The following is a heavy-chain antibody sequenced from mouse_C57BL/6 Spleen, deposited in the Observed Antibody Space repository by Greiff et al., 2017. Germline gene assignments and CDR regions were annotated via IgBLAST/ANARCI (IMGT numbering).Heavy chain of an antibody. CDR2: IRLKSDNYAT. V-gene: IGHV6-3*01. CDR1: GFTFSNYW. Sequence: EVMLVESGGGLVQPGGSMKLSCVASGFTFSNYWMNWVRQSPEKGLEWVAQIRLKSDNYATHYAESVKGRFTISRDDSKSSVYLQMNNLRAEDTGIYYCTAGDYGSFFDYWGQGTTLTVSS. D-gene: IGHD1-1*01. J-gene: IGHJ2*01. CDR3: TAGDYGSFFDY.